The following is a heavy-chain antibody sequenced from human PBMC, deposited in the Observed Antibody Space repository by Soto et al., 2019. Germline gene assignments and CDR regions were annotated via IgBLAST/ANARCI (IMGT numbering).Heavy chain of an antibody. D-gene: IGHD1-26*01. CDR2: ILVGGST. J-gene: IGHJ3*02. V-gene: IGHV3-23*01. CDR1: GFICSSYD. Sequence: PGGSLRLSCAVSGFICSSYDMSWVRQAPGKGLEWVSTILVGGSTHYEDSVKGRFTISRDTSKNTVYLQMNSLTAGDTAFYYCAKAPATSGGAFEIYGQGTMVTVSS. CDR3: AKAPATSGGAFEI.